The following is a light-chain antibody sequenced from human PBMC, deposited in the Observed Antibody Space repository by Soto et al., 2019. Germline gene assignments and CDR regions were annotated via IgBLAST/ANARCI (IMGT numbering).Light chain of an antibody. Sequence: EIVLTQSPGTLSLSPRERATLSCRPSQSVSSSYLAWYQQKPGQAPRLLIYGASTRATGIPARFGGSGSGTDFTLTISSLEPEDFAVYYCQHHADWPLPFGGGTKVDIK. CDR1: QSVSSSY. CDR3: QHHADWPLP. CDR2: GAS. V-gene: IGKV3D-20*02. J-gene: IGKJ4*01.